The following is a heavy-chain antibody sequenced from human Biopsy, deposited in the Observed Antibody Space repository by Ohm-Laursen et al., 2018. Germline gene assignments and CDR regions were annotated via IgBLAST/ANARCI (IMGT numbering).Heavy chain of an antibody. CDR2: IKQDGSEK. D-gene: IGHD1-26*01. Sequence: FLRLSCAAFGFTFSSFWMSWVRQAPGKGLEWVANIKQDGSEKNYVDSVKGRFTISRDNAKNSLLLQMNRLRVEDTAVYYCARAYYRGDYWGQGTLVTVSS. CDR3: ARAYYRGDY. CDR1: GFTFSSFW. V-gene: IGHV3-7*01. J-gene: IGHJ4*02.